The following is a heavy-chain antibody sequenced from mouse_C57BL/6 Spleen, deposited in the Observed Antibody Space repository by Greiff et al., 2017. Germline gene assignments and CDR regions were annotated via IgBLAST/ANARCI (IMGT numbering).Heavy chain of an antibody. CDR2: IDPSDSET. Sequence: QVQLQQPGAELVRPGSSVKLSCKASGYTFTSYWMHWVKQRPIQGLEWIGNIDPSDSETHYNQKFKNKATLTVDKASSTAYMQLSSLTSEDSAVYDCARAYYGSIPFAYWGQGTLVTVSA. D-gene: IGHD1-1*01. V-gene: IGHV1-52*01. CDR3: ARAYYGSIPFAY. CDR1: GYTFTSYW. J-gene: IGHJ3*01.